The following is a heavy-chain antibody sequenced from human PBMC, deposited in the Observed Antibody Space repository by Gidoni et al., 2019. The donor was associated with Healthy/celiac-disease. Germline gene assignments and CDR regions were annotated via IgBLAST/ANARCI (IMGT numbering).Heavy chain of an antibody. D-gene: IGHD3-3*01. CDR3: AKDSPPSDFWSGYPTSYYYYGMDV. CDR2: ISGSGGST. V-gene: IGHV3-23*01. Sequence: EVQLLESGGGLVQPGGSLRLSCAASGFSFSSYAMRWVRQAPGKGLEWVSAISGSGGSTYYADSVKGRFTISRDNSKNTLYLQMNSLRAEDTAVYYCAKDSPPSDFWSGYPTSYYYYGMDVWGQGTTVTVSS. J-gene: IGHJ6*02. CDR1: GFSFSSYA.